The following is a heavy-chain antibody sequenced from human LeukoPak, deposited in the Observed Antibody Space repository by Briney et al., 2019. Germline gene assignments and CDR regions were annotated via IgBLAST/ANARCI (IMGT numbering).Heavy chain of an antibody. V-gene: IGHV5-51*01. CDR2: IYPGDSDT. Sequence: GESLKISWKGSGYSFTSYWIGWVRPMPGKGLEWMGIIYPGDSDTRYSPSFQGQVTISADKSISTAYLQWSSLKASDTAMYHCARHRVEMATMEADYWGQGTLVTVSS. J-gene: IGHJ4*02. D-gene: IGHD5-24*01. CDR1: GYSFTSYW. CDR3: ARHRVEMATMEADY.